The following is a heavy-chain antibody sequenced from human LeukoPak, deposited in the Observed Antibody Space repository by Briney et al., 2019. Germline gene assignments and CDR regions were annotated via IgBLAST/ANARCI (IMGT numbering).Heavy chain of an antibody. CDR1: GFTFRDAA. CDR2: ISSSGNNA. V-gene: IGHV3-23*01. J-gene: IGHJ3*01. CDR3: AKDIQLST. D-gene: IGHD5-24*01. Sequence: GGSLRLSCAVSGFTFRDAAVTWVRQAPGKGLEWVSLISSSGNNAYYADSVKGRFTISRDNSKNTLSLQMNSLRVEDTAIYYCAKDIQLSTWGLGTMVTVSS.